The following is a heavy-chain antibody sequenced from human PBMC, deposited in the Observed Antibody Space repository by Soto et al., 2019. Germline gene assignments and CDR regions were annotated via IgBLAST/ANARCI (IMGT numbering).Heavy chain of an antibody. Sequence: SVKVSCKASGGTFSSYAISWVRQAPGQGLEWMGGIIPIFGTANYAQKFQGRVTITADESTSTAYMELSSLRSEDTAVYYCARVSLGLRYFDWLSRGGYFDYWGQGTLVTVSS. V-gene: IGHV1-69*13. CDR2: IIPIFGTA. CDR3: ARVSLGLRYFDWLSRGGYFDY. CDR1: GGTFSSYA. D-gene: IGHD3-9*01. J-gene: IGHJ4*02.